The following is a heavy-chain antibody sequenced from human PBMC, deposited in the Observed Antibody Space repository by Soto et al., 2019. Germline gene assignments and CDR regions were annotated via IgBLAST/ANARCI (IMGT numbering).Heavy chain of an antibody. CDR1: GGSLGSGGYY. Sequence: QVQLQESGPRLVKPSQTLSLTCTVSGGSLGSGGYYWSWIRQHPGKGLEWIGYIYQDGRTYYNPSRTSRVTVSMGSSENQFSLTLTSVTDADTAVYYCARETYGHFDRHFQYWGQGTLVTVSS. CDR3: ARETYGHFDRHFQY. CDR2: IYQDGRT. D-gene: IGHD4-17*01. V-gene: IGHV4-31*03. J-gene: IGHJ1*01.